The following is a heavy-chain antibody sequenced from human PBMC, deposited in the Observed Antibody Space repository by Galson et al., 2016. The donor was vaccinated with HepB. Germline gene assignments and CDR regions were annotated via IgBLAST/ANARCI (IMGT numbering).Heavy chain of an antibody. Sequence: SLRLSCAGTGYKFDDYAMHWVRQAPGKGLEWVSGVSWNSGTIAYSDSVRGRFTILRDNAKNSLYLRMNSLRIEDTALYYCAKGTTARYYLESWGQGTLVVVSA. CDR2: VSWNSGTI. V-gene: IGHV3-9*01. J-gene: IGHJ4*02. CDR3: AKGTTARYYLES. D-gene: IGHD1-14*01. CDR1: GYKFDDYA.